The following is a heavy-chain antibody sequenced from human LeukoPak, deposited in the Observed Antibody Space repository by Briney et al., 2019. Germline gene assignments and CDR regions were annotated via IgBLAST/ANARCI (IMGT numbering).Heavy chain of an antibody. CDR3: ARCWGLVYYCNSMEF. CDR2: IYYSGST. Sequence: SGTLTLSCTVSGGSISSSSYYWGWIRQPPGKGLEWIGSIYYSGSTYYNPSLKSRVTISVDTSKNQFSLKLSSVTAAATAVYYCARCWGLVYYCNSMEFWGQRTPVTVSS. J-gene: IGHJ4*02. CDR1: GGSISSSSYY. V-gene: IGHV4-39*01. D-gene: IGHD2-15*01.